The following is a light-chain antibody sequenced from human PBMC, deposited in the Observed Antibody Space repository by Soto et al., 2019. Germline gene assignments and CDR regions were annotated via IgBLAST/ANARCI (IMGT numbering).Light chain of an antibody. Sequence: EIVLTQSPGTLSLSPGERDTLSCRASQSVSTSWLAWYQQKPGQAPRLLIYGASRRATGVPDRFSGSGSGTDVTLYIIRLEPEEFAVFYCQQYGGPPCMFGRGNKVEI. CDR3: QQYGGPPCM. CDR1: QSVSTSW. CDR2: GAS. J-gene: IGKJ1*01. V-gene: IGKV3-20*01.